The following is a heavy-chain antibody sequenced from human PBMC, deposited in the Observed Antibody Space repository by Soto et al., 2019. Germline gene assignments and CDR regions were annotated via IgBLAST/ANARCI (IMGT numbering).Heavy chain of an antibody. CDR3: ARGTIGEDFWSGYYTSYFDY. Sequence: PGGSLRLSCAASGFTFNSYAMHWVRQAPGKGLEWVAVISYDGSNKYYADSVKGRFTISRDNSKNTLYLQMNSLRAEDTAVYYCARGTIGEDFWSGYYTSYFDYWGQGTLVTVSS. CDR2: ISYDGSNK. CDR1: GFTFNSYA. D-gene: IGHD3-3*01. V-gene: IGHV3-30-3*01. J-gene: IGHJ4*02.